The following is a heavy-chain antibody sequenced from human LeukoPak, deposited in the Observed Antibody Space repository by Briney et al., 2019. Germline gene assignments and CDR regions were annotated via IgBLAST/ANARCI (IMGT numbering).Heavy chain of an antibody. V-gene: IGHV3-9*01. Sequence: GGSLRLSCVVSGFTFDDYAMHWVRQAPGKGLEWVSGISWNSGNIVYGDSVKGRFTISRDNAKNSLFLQMNSLRAEDTALYYCAKDIAAAGTPTGYYYYGMDVWGQGTTVTVSS. CDR2: ISWNSGNI. CDR3: AKDIAAAGTPTGYYYYGMDV. D-gene: IGHD6-13*01. CDR1: GFTFDDYA. J-gene: IGHJ6*02.